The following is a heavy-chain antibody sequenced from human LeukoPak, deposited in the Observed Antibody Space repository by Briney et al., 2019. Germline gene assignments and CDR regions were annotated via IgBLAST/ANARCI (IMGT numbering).Heavy chain of an antibody. CDR2: IYYSGST. Sequence: SETLSLTCTVSGSSISSYYWSWIRQPPGKGLEWIGYIYYSGSTNYNPSLKSRVTISVDTSKNQFSLKLSSVTAADTAVYYCARAPRTTVTTSEAFDIWGQGTMVTVSS. D-gene: IGHD4-17*01. CDR3: ARAPRTTVTTSEAFDI. CDR1: GSSISSYY. J-gene: IGHJ3*02. V-gene: IGHV4-59*01.